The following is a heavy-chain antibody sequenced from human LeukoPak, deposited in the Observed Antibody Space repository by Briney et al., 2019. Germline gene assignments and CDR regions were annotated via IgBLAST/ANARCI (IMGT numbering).Heavy chain of an antibody. J-gene: IGHJ5*02. Sequence: SEPLSLTCTVSGGSISSGGYYWSWIRQHPGKGLEWIGYIYCSGSTYYNPSLKSRVTISVDTSKNQFSLKLSSVTAADTAVYYCARYYDSSGYYPNWFDPWGQGTLVTVSS. D-gene: IGHD3-22*01. CDR3: ARYYDSSGYYPNWFDP. CDR1: GGSISSGGYY. V-gene: IGHV4-31*03. CDR2: IYCSGST.